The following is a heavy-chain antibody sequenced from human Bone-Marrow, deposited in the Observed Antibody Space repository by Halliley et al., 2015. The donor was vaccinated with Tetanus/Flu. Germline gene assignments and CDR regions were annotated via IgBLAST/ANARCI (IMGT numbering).Heavy chain of an antibody. V-gene: IGHV1-46*01. CDR3: ASHVVVNFRLGSIDV. CDR1: GYRFFTYY. CDR2: INPNGGTT. D-gene: IGHD2-15*01. J-gene: IGHJ3*01. Sequence: QLVQSGAEVKKPGASVRISCKASGYRFFTYYVHWVRQAPGQGFEWMGVINPNGGTTTYAQKFQARFNMTTDTSADIVHLELSSLRSDDTTFYYCASHVVVNFRLGSIDVWGPGTMVAVSS.